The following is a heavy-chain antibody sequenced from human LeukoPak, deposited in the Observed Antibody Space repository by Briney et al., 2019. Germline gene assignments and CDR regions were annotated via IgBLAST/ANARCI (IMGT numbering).Heavy chain of an antibody. Sequence: GGSLRLSCAASGFTFSSYDMSWVRQAPGKGLEWVSAISGSGGSTYYADSVKGRFTISRDNSKNTLYLQMNSLRAEDTAVYYCAKESSYYYYYYMDVWGKGTTVTVSS. V-gene: IGHV3-23*01. CDR1: GFTFSSYD. CDR3: AKESSYYYYYYMDV. D-gene: IGHD1-26*01. CDR2: ISGSGGST. J-gene: IGHJ6*03.